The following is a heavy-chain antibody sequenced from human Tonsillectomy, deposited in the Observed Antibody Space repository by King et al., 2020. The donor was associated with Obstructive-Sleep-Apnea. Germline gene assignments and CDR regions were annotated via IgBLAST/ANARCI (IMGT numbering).Heavy chain of an antibody. CDR1: GYSISSGFY. V-gene: IGHV4-38-2*02. J-gene: IGHJ4*02. CDR2: IYHSGST. D-gene: IGHD2-15*01. Sequence: VQLQESGPGLVKPSVTLSLTCTVSGYSISSGFYWGWIRQPPGKGLEWIGSIYHSGSTYYNPSLRSRVTMSVDTSNNQFSLKLRSVTAADTAVYYCARDPNSGGGSCYFDYWGQGTLVAVSS. CDR3: ARDPNSGGGSCYFDY.